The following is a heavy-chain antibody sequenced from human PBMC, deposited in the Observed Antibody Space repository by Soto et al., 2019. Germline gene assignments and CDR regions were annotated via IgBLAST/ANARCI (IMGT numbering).Heavy chain of an antibody. V-gene: IGHV3-64*01. CDR1: GFTLSGYA. CDR3: ARRARPAFYYMDV. Sequence: EVQLAESGGGLAQPGGSLRLSCAASGFTLSGYAMDWVRQAPGKGLEYVSGISSNGVGTYYANSVQGRFTISRDNSKNTVYLKMSSLRPEDMAVYYCARRARPAFYYMDVWGKGTTVTVS. J-gene: IGHJ6*03. D-gene: IGHD6-6*01. CDR2: ISSNGVGT.